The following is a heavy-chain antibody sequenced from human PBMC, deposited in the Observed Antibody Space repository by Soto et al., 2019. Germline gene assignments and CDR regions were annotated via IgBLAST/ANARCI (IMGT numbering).Heavy chain of an antibody. CDR1: GFTFNSYG. CDR3: ARDRLRYNWNDFPYYYYGMDV. J-gene: IGHJ6*02. Sequence: GGSLRLSCAASGFTFNSYGMHWVRQAPGKGLEWVAVIWCDGSNKYYADSVKGRFTISRDNSKNTLYLQMNSLRAEDTAVYYCARDRLRYNWNDFPYYYYGMDVWGQGTTVTISS. D-gene: IGHD1-1*01. V-gene: IGHV3-33*01. CDR2: IWCDGSNK.